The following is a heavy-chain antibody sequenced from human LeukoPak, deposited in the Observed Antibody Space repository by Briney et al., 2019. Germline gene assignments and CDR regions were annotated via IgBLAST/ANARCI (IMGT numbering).Heavy chain of an antibody. CDR2: IKLDGSEK. D-gene: IGHD3-3*01. Sequence: GGSLRLSCVASGFTFGKYWMSWVRQAPGKGLEWVANIKLDGSEKNYVNSVKGRFTISRDNTKNSLYLQMNSLRAEDTAVFYCARDQYDTWSRRGNFDSWGQGTLVIVSS. J-gene: IGHJ4*02. CDR3: ARDQYDTWSRRGNFDS. V-gene: IGHV3-7*03. CDR1: GFTFGKYW.